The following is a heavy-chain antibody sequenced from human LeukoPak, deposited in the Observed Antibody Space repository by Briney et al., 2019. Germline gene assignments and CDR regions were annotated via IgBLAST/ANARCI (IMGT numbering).Heavy chain of an antibody. CDR1: EFVFGDFY. V-gene: IGHV3-11*01. CDR3: LREMDGEYGSGTLFDL. D-gene: IGHD3-10*01. J-gene: IGHJ5*02. Sequence: GGSLRLSCAASEFVFGDFYMSWVRQAPGKGLEWISYISSGGDTIYYADSVKGRLTISRDNAKNSLYLQMNNLRAEDTAVYSCLREMDGEYGSGTLFDLWGQGNMVTVSS. CDR2: ISSGGDTI.